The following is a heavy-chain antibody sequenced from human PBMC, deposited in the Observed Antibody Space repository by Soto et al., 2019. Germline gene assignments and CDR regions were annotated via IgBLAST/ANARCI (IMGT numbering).Heavy chain of an antibody. J-gene: IGHJ4*02. CDR3: ARADSSSWQD. CDR2: VYYSGST. CDR1: GGSISSYY. V-gene: IGHV4-59*01. D-gene: IGHD6-13*01. Sequence: SETLSLTCTVSGGSISSYYWSWFRQPPGKGLEWIGYVYYSGSTNYNPSLRSRVTISVDTSKNQFSLKLSSVTAADTAVYYCARADSSSWQDWGQGTLVTVSS.